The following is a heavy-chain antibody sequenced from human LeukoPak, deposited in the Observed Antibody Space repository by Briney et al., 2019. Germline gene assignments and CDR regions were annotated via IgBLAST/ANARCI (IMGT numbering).Heavy chain of an antibody. CDR3: ARVGLYYGSGNIFDY. J-gene: IGHJ4*02. D-gene: IGHD3-10*01. CDR2: IYYSGST. CDR1: GGSISSGDYY. V-gene: IGHV4-30-4*01. Sequence: SQTLSLTCTVSGGSISSGDYYWSWIRQPPGKGLEWIGYIYYSGSTYYNPSLKSRVTISVDTSKNQFSLKLSSVTAADTAVYYCARVGLYYGSGNIFDYWGQRTLVTVSS.